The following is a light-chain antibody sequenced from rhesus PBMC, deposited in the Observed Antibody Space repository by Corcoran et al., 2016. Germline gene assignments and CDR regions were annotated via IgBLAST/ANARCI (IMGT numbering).Light chain of an antibody. J-gene: IGKJ2*01. Sequence: DIQMTQSPSSLSASVGDRVTLTCRASQGISTYVNWYQQKPGKAPKRQIYAASSLESGVPSRFSGSGAVTDFTLTISSLQPEDFDTYYCLQYNSDPYRFCQVTKVEIK. V-gene: IGKV1-43*02. CDR1: QGISTY. CDR3: LQYNSDPYR. CDR2: AAS.